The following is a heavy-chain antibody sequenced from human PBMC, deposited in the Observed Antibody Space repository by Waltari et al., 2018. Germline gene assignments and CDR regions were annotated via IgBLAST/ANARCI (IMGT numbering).Heavy chain of an antibody. CDR1: GDSVSNDSDA. CDR3: TRALYRAFIV. J-gene: IGHJ3*01. V-gene: IGHV6-1*01. Sequence: QLQLQQSGPGLVKPSPTLSLTSAISGDSVSNDSDAGNCTRQSPSRGLEWLGRTYYRSKWYSDYAVSVRSRITINADTSKNQFSLQLNSMTPEDTAVYYCTRALYRAFIVWGQGTMVTVSS. CDR2: TYYRSKWYS. D-gene: IGHD3-16*02.